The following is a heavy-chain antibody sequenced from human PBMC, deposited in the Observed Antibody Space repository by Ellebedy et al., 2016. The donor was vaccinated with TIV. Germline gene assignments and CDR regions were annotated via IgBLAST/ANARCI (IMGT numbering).Heavy chain of an antibody. CDR2: INQDGSEK. V-gene: IGHV3-7*03. CDR1: GFTFSRYW. Sequence: GGSLRLSCAASGFTFSRYWMSWVRQAPGKGLEWVANINQDGSEKYYVDSVKGRFTISRDSAKNSLYLQMNSLRDEDTAVYYCAREASDAFDIWGQGTMVTVSS. J-gene: IGHJ3*02. CDR3: AREASDAFDI.